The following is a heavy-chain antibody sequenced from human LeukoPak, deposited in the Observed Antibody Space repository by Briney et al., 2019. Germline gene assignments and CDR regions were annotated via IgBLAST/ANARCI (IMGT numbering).Heavy chain of an antibody. CDR2: IYHSGNT. D-gene: IGHD6-13*01. Sequence: PSETLSLTCSVSGDSITSYYWSWIRQPPGKGLEWIGFIYHSGNTNYNPSLTTRVTMSVDTSRAQISLRLSSVTAADTAVYYCVREEGIATSGALEYWGQGILVTVSS. V-gene: IGHV4-59*01. J-gene: IGHJ4*02. CDR3: VREEGIATSGALEY. CDR1: GDSITSYY.